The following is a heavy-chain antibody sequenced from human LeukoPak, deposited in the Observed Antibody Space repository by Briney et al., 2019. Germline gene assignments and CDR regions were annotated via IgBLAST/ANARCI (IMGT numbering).Heavy chain of an antibody. J-gene: IGHJ6*02. D-gene: IGHD2-2*01. V-gene: IGHV4-34*01. Sequence: SETLSLTCAVYGGSFSGYYWSWIRQPPGKGLEWIGEINHSGSTNYNPSLKSRVTISVGTSKNQFSLKLSSVTAADTAVYYCARADQRDCSSTSCVYGMDVWGQGTTVTVSS. CDR1: GGSFSGYY. CDR3: ARADQRDCSSTSCVYGMDV. CDR2: INHSGST.